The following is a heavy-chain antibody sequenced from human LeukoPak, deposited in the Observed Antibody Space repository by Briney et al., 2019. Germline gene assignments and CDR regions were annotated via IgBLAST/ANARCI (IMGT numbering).Heavy chain of an antibody. Sequence: SETLSLTCAVYGGSFSGYYWSWIRQPPGKGQEWIGEINHSGSTNYNPSLKSRVTISVDTSKNQFSLKLSSVTAADTAVYHCARGPRGYYDSSGYSFHYYYYYMVVWGKGTTVTVSS. CDR2: INHSGST. D-gene: IGHD3-22*01. CDR3: ARGPRGYYDSSGYSFHYYYYYMVV. V-gene: IGHV4-34*01. CDR1: GGSFSGYY. J-gene: IGHJ6*03.